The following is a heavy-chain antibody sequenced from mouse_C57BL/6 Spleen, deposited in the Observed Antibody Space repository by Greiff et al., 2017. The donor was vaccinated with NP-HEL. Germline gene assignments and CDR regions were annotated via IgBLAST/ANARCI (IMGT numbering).Heavy chain of an antibody. Sequence: EVKVVESGGGLVKPGGSLKLSCAASGFTFSDYGMHWVRQAPEKGLEWVAYISSGSSTIYYADTVKGRFTISRDNAKNTLFLQLTSLRSEDTTMYYCARGSYGNYDYYAMDYWGQGTSVTVSS. CDR2: ISSGSSTI. V-gene: IGHV5-17*01. J-gene: IGHJ4*01. CDR3: ARGSYGNYDYYAMDY. D-gene: IGHD2-1*01. CDR1: GFTFSDYG.